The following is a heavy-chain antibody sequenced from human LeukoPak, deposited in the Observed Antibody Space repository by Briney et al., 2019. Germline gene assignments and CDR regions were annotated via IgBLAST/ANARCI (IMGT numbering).Heavy chain of an antibody. Sequence: SETLSLTRTGTGGSLSSSRYYWGGLRQPPGTGLEWLGNISCGGCTFYSPSLKSPVPMSVKTSQKQFSPTHNSVTAAHSAVYYRARPQTGIAATDTVYYFDYWGQGTLVTVSS. J-gene: IGHJ4*02. D-gene: IGHD6-13*01. CDR2: ISCGGCT. CDR3: ARPQTGIAATDTVYYFDY. V-gene: IGHV4-39*01. CDR1: GGSLSSSRYY.